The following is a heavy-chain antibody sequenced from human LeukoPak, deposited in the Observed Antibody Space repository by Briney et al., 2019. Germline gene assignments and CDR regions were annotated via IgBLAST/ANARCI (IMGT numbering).Heavy chain of an antibody. CDR1: GFTFSSYS. D-gene: IGHD3-22*01. Sequence: GGSLRLSCAASGFTFSSYSMNWVRQAPGKGLEWVSSISSSSSYIYYADSVKGRFTISKDNAKNSLYLQMNSLRAEDTAVYYCARGDYYDSSGYGYWGQGTLVTVSS. CDR3: ARGDYYDSSGYGY. V-gene: IGHV3-21*01. CDR2: ISSSSSYI. J-gene: IGHJ4*02.